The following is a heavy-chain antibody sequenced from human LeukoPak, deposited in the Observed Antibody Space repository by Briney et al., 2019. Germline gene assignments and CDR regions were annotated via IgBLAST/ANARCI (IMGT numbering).Heavy chain of an antibody. CDR3: AREASGSGTFYFDS. Sequence: PSETLSLTCTVSGGSVSSYFWSWIRQPPGKRLEWIGYIYHTGNTNYNPSLKSRATISVDTSKNQFSLKVTSVTAAGTAVYYCAREASGSGTFYFDSWGQGTLVTVSS. J-gene: IGHJ4*02. CDR1: GGSVSSYF. V-gene: IGHV4-59*02. CDR2: IYHTGNT.